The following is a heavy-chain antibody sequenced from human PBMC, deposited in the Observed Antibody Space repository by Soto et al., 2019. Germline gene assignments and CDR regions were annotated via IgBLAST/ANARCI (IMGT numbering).Heavy chain of an antibody. CDR1: GVSLNTADTW. CDR3: VRSRQMESGNDYGLDV. V-gene: IGHV4-30-4*01. J-gene: IGHJ6*02. CDR2: YHSGGST. Sequence: QVQLQESGSGLVKASPSLSLTCTVSGVSLNTADTWWSWIRQSPGKGLEFIGYYHSGGSTYYDASFRSRVIISADRSNSQFSLKLSSVTVADTAVYFCVRSRQMESGNDYGLDVWGQGTTVTVSS. D-gene: IGHD1-1*01.